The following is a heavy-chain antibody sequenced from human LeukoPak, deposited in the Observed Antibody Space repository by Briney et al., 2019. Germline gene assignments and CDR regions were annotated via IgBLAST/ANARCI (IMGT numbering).Heavy chain of an antibody. J-gene: IGHJ3*02. D-gene: IGHD3-16*01. CDR2: ISWNGGSI. CDR1: GFTFDDYA. V-gene: IGHV3-9*01. Sequence: GGSLRLSCVASGFTFDDYAMHWVRQAPGKGLEWVSGISWNGGSIGYADSVKGRFTISRDNAKNSLYLQMNSLRAEDTALYYCARDEEERGDAFDIWGQGTMVTVSS. CDR3: ARDEEERGDAFDI.